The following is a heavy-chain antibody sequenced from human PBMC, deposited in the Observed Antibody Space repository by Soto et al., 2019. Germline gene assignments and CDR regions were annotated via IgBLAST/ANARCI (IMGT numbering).Heavy chain of an antibody. J-gene: IGHJ5*02. D-gene: IGHD5-12*01. V-gene: IGHV4-59*12. CDR1: GGSISSYY. Sequence: SETLSLTCTVSGGSISSYYWSWIRQPPGKGLEWIGYIYYSGSTNCNPSLKSRVTISVDTSKNQSSLKLSSVTAADTAVYYCARDLGLRTFNWFDPWGQGTLVTVSS. CDR2: IYYSGST. CDR3: ARDLGLRTFNWFDP.